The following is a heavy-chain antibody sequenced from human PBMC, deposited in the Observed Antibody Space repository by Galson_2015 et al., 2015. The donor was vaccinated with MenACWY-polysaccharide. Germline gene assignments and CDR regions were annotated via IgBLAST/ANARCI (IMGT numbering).Heavy chain of an antibody. CDR2: INPSGGGT. J-gene: IGHJ6*02. Sequence: SCKASGYTFDTYYAHWVRQAPGQGLEWMGIINPSGGGTSYAERFQGRVAMTSNTSTSTFYMELSSLTSEDTAIYYCARDKPPTTDVDYYPGLDVWGQGTTVIVSS. CDR1: GYTFDTYY. CDR3: ARDKPPTTDVDYYPGLDV. V-gene: IGHV1-46*02. D-gene: IGHD1-26*01.